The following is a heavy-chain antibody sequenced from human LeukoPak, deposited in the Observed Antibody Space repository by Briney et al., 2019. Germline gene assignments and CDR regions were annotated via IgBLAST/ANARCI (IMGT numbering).Heavy chain of an antibody. CDR1: GFTFSTYS. J-gene: IGHJ4*02. V-gene: IGHV3-7*01. Sequence: GGSLRLSCAASGFTFSTYSMSWVRQAPGKGLDWVASINRDGSAEYYVDSVRGRFTISRDNAKNSLYLQVNSLRVDGTAVYYCVRLFGGVTTFDYWGQGTLVTVSS. D-gene: IGHD4-17*01. CDR3: VRLFGGVTTFDY. CDR2: INRDGSAE.